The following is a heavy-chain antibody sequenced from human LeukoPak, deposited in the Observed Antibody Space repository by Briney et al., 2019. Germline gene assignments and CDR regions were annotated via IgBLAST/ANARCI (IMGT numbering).Heavy chain of an antibody. J-gene: IGHJ4*02. CDR1: GGSISSYY. D-gene: IGHD3-10*01. V-gene: IGHV4-59*12. CDR3: ARGKRRMVRGPLVGPSWIDY. Sequence: PSETLSLTCTVSGGSISSYYWSWIRQPPGKGLEWIGYIYYSGSTNYNPSLKSRVTISVDTSKNQFSLKLSSVTAADTAVYYCARGKRRMVRGPLVGPSWIDYWGQGTLVTVSS. CDR2: IYYSGST.